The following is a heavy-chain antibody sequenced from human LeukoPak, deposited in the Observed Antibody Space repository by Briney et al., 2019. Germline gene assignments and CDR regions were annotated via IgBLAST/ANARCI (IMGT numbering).Heavy chain of an antibody. V-gene: IGHV5-51*02. CDR3: ARYGLEGCRGGMCYRSFHYYGMDV. CDR2: MFPGDFEV. J-gene: IGHJ6*02. D-gene: IGHD2-15*01. Sequence: GESLKISRKGSGYSFPHCWTGRVLQTPGPGVERVGNMFPGDFEVKDSPSFQGQVIISVDKSIDTASLQLSSLQASDTAMYYCARYGLEGCRGGMCYRSFHYYGMDVWGQGTTVTVSS. CDR1: GYSFPHCW.